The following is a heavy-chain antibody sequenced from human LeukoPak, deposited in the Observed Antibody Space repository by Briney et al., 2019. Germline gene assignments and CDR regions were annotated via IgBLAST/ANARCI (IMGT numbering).Heavy chain of an antibody. D-gene: IGHD6-13*01. CDR1: GFTFSTYA. Sequence: GRSLRLSCAASGFTFSTYAMHWVRQAPGKGLEWVAVISDSGTKKYYADSVKGRFTLSRDNSKNMLYLQMNSLRVKDTAVYYCARDQVGGAVDYWGQGTLVTVSS. CDR3: ARDQVGGAVDY. CDR2: ISDSGTKK. J-gene: IGHJ4*02. V-gene: IGHV3-30-3*01.